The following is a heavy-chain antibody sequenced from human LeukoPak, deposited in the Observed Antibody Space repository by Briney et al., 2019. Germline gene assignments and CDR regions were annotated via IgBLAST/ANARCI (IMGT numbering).Heavy chain of an antibody. CDR1: GGSISSYY. Sequence: SETLSLTCTVSGGSISSYYWSWIRQPPGKGLEWIGYIYYSGSTNYNPSLKSRVTISVDTSKNQFSLKLSSVTAADTAVYYCARVQGGGFRTADFWGQGTVVTVSS. J-gene: IGHJ4*02. CDR2: IYYSGST. V-gene: IGHV4-59*01. D-gene: IGHD3-10*01. CDR3: ARVQGGGFRTADF.